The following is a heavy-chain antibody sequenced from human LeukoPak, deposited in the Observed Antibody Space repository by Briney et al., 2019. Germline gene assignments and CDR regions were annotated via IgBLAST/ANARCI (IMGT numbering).Heavy chain of an antibody. CDR2: INPNSGGT. V-gene: IGHV1-2*04. D-gene: IGHD4-17*01. J-gene: IGHJ6*02. CDR1: GYTFTGYY. CDR3: ARFPTVTTTGPRGYYGMDV. Sequence: ASVKVSCKASGYTFTGYYMHWVRQAPGQGLEWMGLINPNSGGTNYAQKFQGWVTMTRDTSISTAYMELSRLRSDDTAVYYCARFPTVTTTGPRGYYGMDVWGQETTVTVSS.